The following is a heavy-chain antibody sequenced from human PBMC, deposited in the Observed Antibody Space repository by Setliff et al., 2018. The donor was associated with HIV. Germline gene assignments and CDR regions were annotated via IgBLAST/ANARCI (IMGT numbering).Heavy chain of an antibody. CDR1: GYTFTSYY. D-gene: IGHD3-22*01. CDR2: INPSGGSA. J-gene: IGHJ3*02. Sequence: GASVKVSCKASGYTFTSYYLHWVRQAPGQGLEWMGMINPSGGSAGYAQKFQGRVTMSRDTSTSTVYMELGSLRSEDTAVYYCARDYFDSSAYHYGFGAFDIWGQGTMVTVSS. CDR3: ARDYFDSSAYHYGFGAFDI. V-gene: IGHV1-46*01.